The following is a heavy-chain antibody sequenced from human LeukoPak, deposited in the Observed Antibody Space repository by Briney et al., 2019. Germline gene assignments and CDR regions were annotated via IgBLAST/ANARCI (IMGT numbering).Heavy chain of an antibody. Sequence: ASVKVSCKVSGYTLTELSMHWVRQAPGQGLEWMGWINPNSGGTNYAQKFQGRVTMTRDTSISTAYMELSRLRSDDTAVYYCARAGNCSSTSCYPRPDYWGQGTLVTVSS. D-gene: IGHD2-2*01. CDR3: ARAGNCSSTSCYPRPDY. V-gene: IGHV1-2*02. CDR2: INPNSGGT. J-gene: IGHJ4*02. CDR1: GYTLTELS.